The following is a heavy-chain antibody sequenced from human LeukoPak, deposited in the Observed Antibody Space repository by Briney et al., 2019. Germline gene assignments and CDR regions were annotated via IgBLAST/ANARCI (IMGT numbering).Heavy chain of an antibody. D-gene: IGHD6-19*01. J-gene: IGHJ4*02. CDR1: GGSISINY. CDR2: ITDSGRI. Sequence: SETLSLTCTVSGGSISINYWTWIRQTPGNGLEWIAYITDSGRIKCNPSLESRVTISKDMSKNQFSLKLSSMTAADTAVYYCARGKTISSGWKVNDYWGQGTLVTVSS. CDR3: ARGKTISSGWKVNDY. V-gene: IGHV4-59*08.